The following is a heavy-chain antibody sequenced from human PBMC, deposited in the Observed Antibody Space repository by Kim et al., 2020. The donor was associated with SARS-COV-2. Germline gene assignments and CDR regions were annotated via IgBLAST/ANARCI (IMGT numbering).Heavy chain of an antibody. CDR3: TAASPVWLGETFDY. CDR1: GLTFASAW. V-gene: IGHV3-15*01. Sequence: GGYLRLSCAASGLTFASAWMSWVRQAPGKGLEWVVRFKTRADGGTTDYAAPGKGRFVISRHDSNHTLFLQMNSLKTEDTAIYYCTAASPVWLGETFDYWGQGTPVTVSS. CDR2: FKTRADGGTT. J-gene: IGHJ4*02. D-gene: IGHD3-10*01.